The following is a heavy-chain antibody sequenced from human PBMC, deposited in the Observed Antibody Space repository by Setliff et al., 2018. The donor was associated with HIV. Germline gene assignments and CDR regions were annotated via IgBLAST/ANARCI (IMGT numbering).Heavy chain of an antibody. J-gene: IGHJ4*02. CDR2: INPNSGGT. V-gene: IGHV1-2*02. D-gene: IGHD3-3*01. CDR3: AKDYHDFWSGYPQYFNY. CDR1: GYTFTGYY. Sequence: ASVKVSCKASGYTFTGYYMHWVRQAPGQGLEWMGWINPNSGGTNYAQTLQGRVTMTTDTSTSTSYMELRSLRSDDTAVYFCAKDYHDFWSGYPQYFNYWGQGTLVTVSS.